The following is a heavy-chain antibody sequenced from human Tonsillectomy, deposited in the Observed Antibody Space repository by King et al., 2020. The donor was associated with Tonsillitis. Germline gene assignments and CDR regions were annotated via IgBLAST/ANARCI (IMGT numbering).Heavy chain of an antibody. J-gene: IGHJ6*03. CDR3: AKNRLTMRDDYMDV. D-gene: IGHD3-22*01. CDR2: IRASFGTT. CDR1: GFTFSSYA. Sequence: DVQLVESGGGLVQPGGSLRLSCAASGFTFSSYAMSWVRLAPGKGLEWVSAIRASFGTTYYADSVKGRFAISRDIPKNTLDLQMNSLRAEDTAVYYCAKNRLTMRDDYMDVWGKGTAVIVSS. V-gene: IGHV3-23*04.